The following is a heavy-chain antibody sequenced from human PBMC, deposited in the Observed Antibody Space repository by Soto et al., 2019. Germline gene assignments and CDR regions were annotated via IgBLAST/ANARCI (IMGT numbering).Heavy chain of an antibody. V-gene: IGHV4-39*01. CDR1: GGSISSSSYY. J-gene: IGHJ4*02. CDR2: IYYSGST. D-gene: IGHD6-19*01. Sequence: PSETLSLTCTVSGGSISSSSYYWGWIRQPPGKGLEWIGSIYYSGSTYYNPSLKSRVTISVDTSKNQFSLKLSSVTAADTAVYYCARLSGYSSGWSRGYFDYWGRGTLVTVSS. CDR3: ARLSGYSSGWSRGYFDY.